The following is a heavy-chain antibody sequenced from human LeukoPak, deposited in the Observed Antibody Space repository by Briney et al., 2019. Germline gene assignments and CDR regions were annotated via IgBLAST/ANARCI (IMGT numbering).Heavy chain of an antibody. CDR3: ARGQQWLGAEYFQH. D-gene: IGHD6-19*01. J-gene: IGHJ1*01. CDR1: GGSVSSGSYY. Sequence: SETLSLTCTVSGGSVSSGSYYWSWIQQPPGKGLEWIGYIYYSGSTNYNPSLKSRVTISVDTSKNQFSLKLSSVTAADTAVYYCARGQQWLGAEYFQHWGQGTLVTVSS. V-gene: IGHV4-61*01. CDR2: IYYSGST.